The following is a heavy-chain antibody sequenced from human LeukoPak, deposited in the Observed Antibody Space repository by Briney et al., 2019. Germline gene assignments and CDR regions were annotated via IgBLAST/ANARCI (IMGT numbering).Heavy chain of an antibody. V-gene: IGHV4-59*08. J-gene: IGHJ4*02. CDR3: ARHAGGYGDYPFDY. D-gene: IGHD4-17*01. Sequence: SETLSLTCTVSGGSISSYYWSWIRQPPGKGLEWIGYIYYSGSTNYNPSLKSRVTISVDTSKNQFSLKLGSVTAADTAVYYCARHAGGYGDYPFDYWGQGTLVTVSS. CDR1: GGSISSYY. CDR2: IYYSGST.